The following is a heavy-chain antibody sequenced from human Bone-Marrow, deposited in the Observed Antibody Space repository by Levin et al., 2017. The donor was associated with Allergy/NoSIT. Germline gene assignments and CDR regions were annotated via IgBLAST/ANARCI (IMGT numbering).Heavy chain of an antibody. D-gene: IGHD1-14*01. Sequence: NHGESLKISCKGSGYSFTHFWIAWVRQRPGKGLEWMGIIYPGDSDSRYSPSFQGQVTISADKAISTAYLQWSSLKASDTAMYYCARRKDDAFEIWGQGTMVTVSS. CDR2: IYPGDSDS. J-gene: IGHJ3*02. CDR3: ARRKDDAFEI. V-gene: IGHV5-51*01. CDR1: GYSFTHFW.